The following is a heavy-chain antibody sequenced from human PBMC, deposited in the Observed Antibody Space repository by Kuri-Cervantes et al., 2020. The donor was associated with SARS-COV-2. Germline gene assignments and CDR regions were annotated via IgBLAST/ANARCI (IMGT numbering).Heavy chain of an antibody. V-gene: IGHV1-69*13. CDR3: ARHFGLRASVGVASFGGDFYYYNMDV. CDR1: GGTFGNHA. Sequence: SVTVSCKASGGTFGNHAISWVRQAPGQGLEWMGGIIPIFGTTNYAQNFQDRVPITADESTSTASMELSSLRSDDTAVYVCARHFGLRASVGVASFGGDFYYYNMDVWGQGTTVTVSS. D-gene: IGHD3-16*01. CDR2: IIPIFGTT. J-gene: IGHJ6*02.